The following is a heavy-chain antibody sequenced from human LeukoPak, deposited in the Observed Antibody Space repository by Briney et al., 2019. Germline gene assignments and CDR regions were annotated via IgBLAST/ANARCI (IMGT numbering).Heavy chain of an antibody. CDR3: AKVTGLLWFGEHLDY. D-gene: IGHD3-10*01. CDR2: ISYDGSNK. Sequence: PGGSLRLSCAASGFTFSSYAMHWVRQAPGKGLEWVAVISYDGSNKYYADSVKGRFTISRDNSKNTLYLQMNSLRAEDTAVYYCAKVTGLLWFGEHLDYWGQGTLVTVSS. V-gene: IGHV3-30*04. CDR1: GFTFSSYA. J-gene: IGHJ4*02.